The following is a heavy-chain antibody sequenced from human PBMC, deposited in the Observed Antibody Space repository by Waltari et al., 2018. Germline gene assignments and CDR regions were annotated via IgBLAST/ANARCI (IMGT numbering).Heavy chain of an antibody. Sequence: QVQLEESGPGLAKPSETLSLTCPVSGGSISSYHWNWIRKSPGKGLEWIGYIYYSGTTNYNASLKSRVTISIDMSKNQFSLKLMSVTAADTAVYYCATGEGQWLATFALWGRGTLVSVSS. CDR1: GGSISSYH. D-gene: IGHD6-19*01. V-gene: IGHV4-59*12. CDR2: IYYSGTT. CDR3: ATGEGQWLATFAL. J-gene: IGHJ2*01.